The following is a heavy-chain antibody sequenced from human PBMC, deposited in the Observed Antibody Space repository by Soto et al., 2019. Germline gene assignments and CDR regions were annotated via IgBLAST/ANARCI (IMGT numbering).Heavy chain of an antibody. CDR3: ARDGPNSGSYVEGIDY. CDR1: GFTFSSYS. V-gene: IGHV3-21*01. J-gene: IGHJ4*02. CDR2: ISSSSSYI. Sequence: EVQLVESGGGLVKPGGSLRLSCAASGFTFSSYSMHWVRQAPGKGLEWVSSISSSSSYIYYADSVKGRFTISRDNAKNSLYLQMNSLRAEDTGVYYCARDGPNSGSYVEGIDYWGQGTLVTVSS. D-gene: IGHD1-26*01.